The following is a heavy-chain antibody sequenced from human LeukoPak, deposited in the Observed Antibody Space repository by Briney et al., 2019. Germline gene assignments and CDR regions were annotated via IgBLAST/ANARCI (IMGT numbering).Heavy chain of an antibody. J-gene: IGHJ4*02. CDR2: IIPIPGIA. CDR1: GGTFSSYA. Sequence: SVKVSCKASGGTFSSYAISWVRQAPGQGLEWMGRIIPIPGIANYAQKFQGRVTITADKSTSTAYMELSSLRSEDTAVYYCARHGEYGSGSYEDCWGQGTLVTVSS. CDR3: ARHGEYGSGSYEDC. V-gene: IGHV1-69*04. D-gene: IGHD3-10*01.